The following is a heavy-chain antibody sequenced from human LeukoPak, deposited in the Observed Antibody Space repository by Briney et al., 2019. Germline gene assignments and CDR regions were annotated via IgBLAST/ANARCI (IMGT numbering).Heavy chain of an antibody. D-gene: IGHD6-13*01. V-gene: IGHV3-23*01. Sequence: QTGGSLRHSCAASGLTFSSYAMSWVRQAPGKGLEWVSAISGSGGSTYYADSVKGRFTISRDNSKNTLYLQMNSLRAEDTAVYYCAKDRGSSSWYYFDYWGQGTLVTVSS. CDR1: GLTFSSYA. J-gene: IGHJ4*02. CDR3: AKDRGSSSWYYFDY. CDR2: ISGSGGST.